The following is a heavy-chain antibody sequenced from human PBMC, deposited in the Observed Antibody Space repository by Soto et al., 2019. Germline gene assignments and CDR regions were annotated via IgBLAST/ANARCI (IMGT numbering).Heavy chain of an antibody. CDR2: IYYSGST. CDR3: ARHGSGGNYDFWSGYYWWFDP. J-gene: IGHJ5*02. V-gene: IGHV4-39*01. CDR1: GGSISSSSYY. D-gene: IGHD3-3*01. Sequence: LSLTCTVSGGSISSSSYYWGWIRQPPGKGLEWIGSIYYSGSTYYNPSLKSRVTISVDTSKNQFSLKLSSVTAADTAVYYCARHGSGGNYDFWSGYYWWFDPWGQGTLVTVSS.